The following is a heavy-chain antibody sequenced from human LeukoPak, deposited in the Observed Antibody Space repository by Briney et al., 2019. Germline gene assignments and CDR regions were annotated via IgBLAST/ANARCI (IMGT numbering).Heavy chain of an antibody. V-gene: IGHV1-2*02. CDR2: INPNSGGT. Sequence: GASVKVSCKASGYTFTGYYMHCVRQAPGQGLEWMGWINPNSGGTHYAQKFQGRVTMTRDTSISTAYMELSRLRSDDTAVYYCARDYSGYPELWGFDYWGQGTLVTVSS. D-gene: IGHD5-12*01. J-gene: IGHJ4*02. CDR1: GYTFTGYY. CDR3: ARDYSGYPELWGFDY.